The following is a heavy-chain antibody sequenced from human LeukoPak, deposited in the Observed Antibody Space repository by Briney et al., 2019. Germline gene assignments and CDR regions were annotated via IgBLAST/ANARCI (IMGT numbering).Heavy chain of an antibody. CDR1: GFTFSNYG. D-gene: IGHD1-1*01. J-gene: IGHJ4*02. CDR3: AKEVLDDNWITIDY. V-gene: IGHV3-23*01. Sequence: GGSLRLSCAASGFTFSNYGMSWVRQAPGKGLEWVTGINASGGCAYADSVKGRFTISRDNSKNTLYMQMNSLRAEDTALYYCAKEVLDDNWITIDYWGQGILVSVSS. CDR2: INASGGCA.